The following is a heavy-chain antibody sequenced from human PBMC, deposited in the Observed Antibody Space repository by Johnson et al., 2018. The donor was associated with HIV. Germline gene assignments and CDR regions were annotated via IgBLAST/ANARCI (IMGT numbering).Heavy chain of an antibody. J-gene: IGHJ3*01. D-gene: IGHD3-16*01. CDR2: IYSGDNT. CDR1: GFTFSDSA. CDR3: ARAYTYGAFDL. V-gene: IGHV3-66*01. Sequence: MLLVESGGGLVQPGGSLKLACAASGFTFSDSAMHWVRQAPGKGLEWVSVIYSGDNTFHADSVQGRFIISRDNSKNTLYLQMNSLRAEDTAVYFCARAYTYGAFDLWGQGTLVTVSS.